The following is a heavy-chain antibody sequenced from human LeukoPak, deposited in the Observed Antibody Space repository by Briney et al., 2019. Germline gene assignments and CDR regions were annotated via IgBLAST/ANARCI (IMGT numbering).Heavy chain of an antibody. CDR3: AKVGPTVTAIDY. V-gene: IGHV4-4*02. D-gene: IGHD4-17*01. Sequence: PSETLSLTCAVSGGSISSSNWWSWVRQPPGKGLEWIGEIYHSGSTNYNPSLKSRVTISVDKSKNQFSLKLSSVTAADTAVYYCAKVGPTVTAIDYWGQGTLVTVSS. J-gene: IGHJ4*02. CDR2: IYHSGST. CDR1: GGSISSSNW.